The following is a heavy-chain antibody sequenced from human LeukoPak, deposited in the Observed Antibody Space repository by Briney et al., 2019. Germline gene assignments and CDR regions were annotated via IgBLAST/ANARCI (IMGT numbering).Heavy chain of an antibody. J-gene: IGHJ6*02. D-gene: IGHD6-13*01. V-gene: IGHV4-34*01. CDR3: ARGPGYSSSWYSYSYYYYGMDV. CDR1: GGSFSGYY. CDR2: INHSGST. Sequence: PSETLSLTCAVYGGSFSGYYWSWIRQPPGKGLEWIGEINHSGSTNYNPSLKSRVTISVDTSKNQFSLKLSSVTAADTAVYYCARGPGYSSSWYSYSYYYYGMDVWGQGTTVTVSS.